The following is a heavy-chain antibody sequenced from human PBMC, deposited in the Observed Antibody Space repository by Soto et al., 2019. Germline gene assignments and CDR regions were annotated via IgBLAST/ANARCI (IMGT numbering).Heavy chain of an antibody. Sequence: QVQLVESGGGVVQPGRSLRLSCAASGFTFSSYGMHWVRQAPGKGLEWVAVIWYDGSNKYYADSVKGRFTISRDNSKNTLYLQMNILGAEDTAVYYGAGDIGGVAPFVTGYYYGMDVWGQGTTVTVSS. CDR1: GFTFSSYG. CDR3: AGDIGGVAPFVTGYYYGMDV. D-gene: IGHD2-15*01. J-gene: IGHJ6*02. V-gene: IGHV3-33*01. CDR2: IWYDGSNK.